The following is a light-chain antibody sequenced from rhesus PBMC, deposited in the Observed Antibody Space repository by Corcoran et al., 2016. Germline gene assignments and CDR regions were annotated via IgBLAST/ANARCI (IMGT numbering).Light chain of an antibody. Sequence: DIQLTQSPSSLSASVGDRVTITRRASETINNYLPWYQQKPENAPYLLVNQASTLQSGAPSRFSGSVSGTDFTLTISGLPPEDFATFYCQPHFGAPFTFDPGTKLSI. CDR3: QPHFGAPFT. V-gene: IGKV1-74*01. J-gene: IGKJ3*01. CDR1: ETINNY. CDR2: QAS.